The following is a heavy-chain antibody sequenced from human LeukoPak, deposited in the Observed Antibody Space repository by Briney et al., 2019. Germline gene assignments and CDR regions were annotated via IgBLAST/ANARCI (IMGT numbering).Heavy chain of an antibody. CDR1: GGSISNFY. D-gene: IGHD6-13*01. CDR3: ARETTGAGTARPFDY. Sequence: SETLSLTCTVSGGSISNFYWSWIRQPAGQALESIGRIYTSGSTNYNPSLKSRVTMSVDTSKNQFSLKLSSVTAADTAVYYCARETTGAGTARPFDYWGQGTLVTVSS. J-gene: IGHJ4*02. V-gene: IGHV4-4*07. CDR2: IYTSGST.